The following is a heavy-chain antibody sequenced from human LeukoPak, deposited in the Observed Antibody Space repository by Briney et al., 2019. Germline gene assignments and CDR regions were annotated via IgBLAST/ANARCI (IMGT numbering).Heavy chain of an antibody. Sequence: SETLSLTCTVSGGSISSYYWSWIRQPPGKGLEWIGYIYYSGSTNYNPSLKGRVTISVDTSKNQFSLKLSSVTAADTAVYYCAGDYGYYMDVWGKGTTVTISS. CDR1: GGSISSYY. V-gene: IGHV4-59*08. CDR2: IYYSGST. CDR3: AGDYGYYMDV. J-gene: IGHJ6*03. D-gene: IGHD4-17*01.